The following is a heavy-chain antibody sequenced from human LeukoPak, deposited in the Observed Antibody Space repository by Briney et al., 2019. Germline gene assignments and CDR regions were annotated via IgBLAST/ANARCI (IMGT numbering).Heavy chain of an antibody. CDR2: IYYSGST. Sequence: PSETLSLTCTVSGGSISSSSYYWGWIRQPPGKGLEWIGSIYYSGSTYYNPSLKSRVTISVDTSKNQFSLKLSSVTAADTAVYYCATHSSGWYGYFQHWGQGTLVTVSS. CDR3: ATHSSGWYGYFQH. D-gene: IGHD6-19*01. V-gene: IGHV4-39*07. CDR1: GGSISSSSYY. J-gene: IGHJ1*01.